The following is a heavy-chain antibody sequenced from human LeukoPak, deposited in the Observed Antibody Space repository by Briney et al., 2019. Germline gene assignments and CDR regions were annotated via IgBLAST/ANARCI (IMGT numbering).Heavy chain of an antibody. V-gene: IGHV4-39*07. CDR1: GASISGSSHYF. D-gene: IGHD3-22*01. J-gene: IGHJ4*02. Sequence: SETLSLTCTVSGASISGSSHYFWGWIRQTPGKGLEWIGSIYYSGITYYTPSLKSRVTISVDTSKNQFSLKLSSMTAADTAVYYCASTYDSSGYPIDYWGQGTLVTVSS. CDR2: IYYSGIT. CDR3: ASTYDSSGYPIDY.